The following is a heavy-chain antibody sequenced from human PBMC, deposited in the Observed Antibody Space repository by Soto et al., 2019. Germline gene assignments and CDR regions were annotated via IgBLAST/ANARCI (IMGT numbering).Heavy chain of an antibody. CDR3: AQLGLMTFSHKHYFNH. V-gene: IGHV3-23*01. J-gene: IGHJ4*02. Sequence: EVQLLESGGDLVQPGGSLRLSCVASGFSFDNYGMSWVRQAPGEGLEWISAIKSDGTSTYYAASVEDRFTISRDNSKNTLYLQLISLRAEDTAVYYCAQLGLMTFSHKHYFNHWGRGTLVTVSS. CDR1: GFSFDNYG. D-gene: IGHD3-16*01. CDR2: IKSDGTST.